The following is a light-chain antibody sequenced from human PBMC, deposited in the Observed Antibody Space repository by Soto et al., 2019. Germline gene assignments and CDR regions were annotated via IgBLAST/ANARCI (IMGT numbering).Light chain of an antibody. V-gene: IGKV3-20*01. Sequence: EIVLTQSPGTLSLSPGERATLSCRASQSVSSIYLAWFQQKPGQAPRLLIYGASNRATGIPDRFSGGGSGTDFTLTISRLEPEDFAVYFCQQYANSWTFGQGTKVDIK. CDR3: QQYANSWT. J-gene: IGKJ1*01. CDR2: GAS. CDR1: QSVSSIY.